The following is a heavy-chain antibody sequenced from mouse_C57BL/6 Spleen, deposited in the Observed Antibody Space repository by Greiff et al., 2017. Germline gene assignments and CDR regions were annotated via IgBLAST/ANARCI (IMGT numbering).Heavy chain of an antibody. CDR2: IDPSDSYT. J-gene: IGHJ2*01. CDR3: ASSWESYFDY. CDR1: GYTFTSYW. D-gene: IGHD4-1*01. V-gene: IGHV1-50*01. Sequence: QQPGAELVKPGASVKLSCKASGYTFTSYWMQWVKQRPGQGLEWIGEIDPSDSYTNYNQKFKGKATLTVDTSSSTAYMQLSSLTSEDSAVYYCASSWESYFDYWGQGTTLTVSS.